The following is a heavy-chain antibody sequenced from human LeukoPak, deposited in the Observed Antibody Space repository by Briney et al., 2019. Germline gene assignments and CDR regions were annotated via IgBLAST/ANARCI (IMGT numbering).Heavy chain of an antibody. J-gene: IGHJ6*02. V-gene: IGHV4-59*01. D-gene: IGHD3-3*01. CDR2: IYYSGST. CDR3: ARGGFSRFLEWSRYGMDV. CDR1: GGSISSYY. Sequence: SETLSLTCTVSGGSISSYYWSWIRQPPGKGLEWIGYIYYSGSTNYNPSLKSRVTISVDTSKNQFSLKLSSVTAADTAVYYCARGGFSRFLEWSRYGMDVWGQGTTVTVSS.